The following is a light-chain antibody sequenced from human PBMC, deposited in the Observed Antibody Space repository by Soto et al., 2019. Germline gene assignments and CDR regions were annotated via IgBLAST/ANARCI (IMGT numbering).Light chain of an antibody. CDR1: QSVTANY. CDR3: LQYGVPLWT. CDR2: GAS. Sequence: EIALTQSPGTLSLFPGERATLSCRASQSVTANYLAWYQQKPGQAPRLLIYGASIGATGIPDRFSGSGSGTDFTLTISRLEPEDFAVYYCLQYGVPLWTFGQGTKVEIK. J-gene: IGKJ1*01. V-gene: IGKV3-20*01.